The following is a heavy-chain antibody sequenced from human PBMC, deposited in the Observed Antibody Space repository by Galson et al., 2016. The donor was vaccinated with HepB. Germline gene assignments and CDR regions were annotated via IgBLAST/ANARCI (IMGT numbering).Heavy chain of an antibody. CDR1: GGTFSSYP. CDR3: ASNTASDY. D-gene: IGHD5-18*01. Sequence: SVKVSCKASGGTFSSYPINWVRQAPGQGLEWMGRIFPILGIANYAQKFQGRVTITADKSTTTAYMELSSLRFEDTAVYYCASNTASDYWGQGTLVTVSS. V-gene: IGHV1-69*02. CDR2: IFPILGIA. J-gene: IGHJ4*02.